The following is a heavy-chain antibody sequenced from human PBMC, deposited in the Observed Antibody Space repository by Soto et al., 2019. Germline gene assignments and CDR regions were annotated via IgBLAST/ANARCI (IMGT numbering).Heavy chain of an antibody. J-gene: IGHJ4*02. V-gene: IGHV1-69*06. CDR1: GGTFSSYA. CDR2: IIPIFGTA. CDR3: ARVVLELPHFDY. Sequence: ASVKVSCKASGGTFSSYAISWVRQAPGQGLEWMGGIIPIFGTANYAQKFQGRVTITADKSTSTAYMELSSLRSEDTAVYYCARVVLELPHFDYWGQGTLATVSS. D-gene: IGHD1-7*01.